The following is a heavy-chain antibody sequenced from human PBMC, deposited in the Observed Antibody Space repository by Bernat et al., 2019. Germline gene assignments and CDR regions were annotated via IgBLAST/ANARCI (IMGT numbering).Heavy chain of an antibody. D-gene: IGHD3-10*01. CDR3: ARGGGLVRFRELFSGFDY. CDR2: ISYDGSNK. Sequence: QVQLVESGGGVVQPGRSLRLSCAASGFTFSSYAMHWVRQAPGKGLEWVAVISYDGSNKYYADSVKGRFTISRDNSKNTLYLQMNSLRAEDTAVYYCARGGGLVRFRELFSGFDYWGQGTLVTVSS. CDR1: GFTFSSYA. J-gene: IGHJ4*02. V-gene: IGHV3-30*01.